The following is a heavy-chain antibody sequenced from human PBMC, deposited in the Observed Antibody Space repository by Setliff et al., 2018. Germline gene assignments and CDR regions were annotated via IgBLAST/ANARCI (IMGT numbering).Heavy chain of an antibody. CDR1: GFTFSSYA. V-gene: IGHV3-23*01. J-gene: IGHJ6*03. CDR3: AKGAAVAGGYYYYMDV. CDR2: ISGSGGST. D-gene: IGHD6-19*01. Sequence: GGSLRLSCAASGFTFSSYAMSWVRQAPGKGLEWVSAISGSGGSTYYADSVKGRFTISRDNSKNTLYLQMNSLRAEDTAVYYCAKGAAVAGGYYYYMDVWGKGTTVTVSS.